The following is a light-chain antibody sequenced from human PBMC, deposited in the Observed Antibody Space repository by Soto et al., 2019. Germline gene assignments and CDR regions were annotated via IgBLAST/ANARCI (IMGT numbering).Light chain of an antibody. J-gene: IGLJ1*01. CDR2: GNS. CDR3: QSYDSSLSGSEV. CDR1: SSNIGAGHD. Sequence: QSVLTQPPSVSGAPGQRVTISCTGSSSNIGAGHDVHWYQHLPGTAPKLLIYGNSNRPSGVPDRFSGSKSGTSASLAITGLQAEDEADYYRQSYDSSLSGSEVFGTGNKLTV. V-gene: IGLV1-40*01.